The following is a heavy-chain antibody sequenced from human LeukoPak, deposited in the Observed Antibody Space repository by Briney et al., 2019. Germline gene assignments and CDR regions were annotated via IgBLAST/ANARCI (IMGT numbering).Heavy chain of an antibody. CDR1: GDTFSNYD. CDR2: IIPVFDTA. Sequence: GSSVKVSCKASGDTFSNYDVTWVRQAPGQGLEWMGRIIPVFDTAKYAQNFQGRVTMTTDESSSTAYKELYSLRSEDTAVYYCALSAEKQLVYFDFWGQGTLVTVSS. J-gene: IGHJ4*02. CDR3: ALSAEKQLVYFDF. D-gene: IGHD6-13*01. V-gene: IGHV1-69*05.